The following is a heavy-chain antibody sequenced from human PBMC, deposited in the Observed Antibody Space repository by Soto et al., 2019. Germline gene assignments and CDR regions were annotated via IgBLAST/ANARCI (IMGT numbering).Heavy chain of an antibody. V-gene: IGHV1-24*01. CDR1: GYTLTELS. J-gene: IGHJ6*02. CDR3: ARDDVGYCSGGSCYSAPRSYYYGMDV. Sequence: ASVKVSCKVSGYTLTELSMHWVRQAPGKGLEWMGGFDPEDGETNYAQKFQGRVTMTEDASTGTAYMELSSLRSEDTAVYYCARDDVGYCSGGSCYSAPRSYYYGMDVWGQGTTVTVSS. D-gene: IGHD2-15*01. CDR2: FDPEDGET.